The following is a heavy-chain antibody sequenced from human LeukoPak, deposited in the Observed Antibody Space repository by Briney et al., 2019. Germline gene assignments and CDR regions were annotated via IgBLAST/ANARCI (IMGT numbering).Heavy chain of an antibody. CDR1: GGTFSSYA. Sequence: SVKVSCKASGGTFSSYAISWVRQAPGQGLEWMGGIIPIFGTANYVQKLQGRVTMTTDTSTSTAYMELRSLRSDDTAVYYCARARVLNWYDPWGQGTLVTVSS. CDR2: IIPIFGTA. J-gene: IGHJ5*02. CDR3: ARARVLNWYDP. D-gene: IGHD6-6*01. V-gene: IGHV1-69*05.